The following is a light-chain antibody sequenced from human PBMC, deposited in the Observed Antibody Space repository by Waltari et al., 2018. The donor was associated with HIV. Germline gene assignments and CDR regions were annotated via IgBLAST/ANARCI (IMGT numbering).Light chain of an antibody. Sequence: SHELTQPQSVSVSPGQTARITCSEDALPKQYAYWYQQRPGQVPVLVMKKDSERPSGIPERFSGSSSGTTVTLTISGAQAEDEGDYYCQSADSSGTSVFFGGGTKLTVL. CDR2: KDS. J-gene: IGLJ2*01. V-gene: IGLV3-25*03. CDR3: QSADSSGTSVF. CDR1: ALPKQY.